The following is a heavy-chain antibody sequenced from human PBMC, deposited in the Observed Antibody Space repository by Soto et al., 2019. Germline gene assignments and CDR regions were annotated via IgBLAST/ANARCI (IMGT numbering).Heavy chain of an antibody. CDR2: IYWDDDK. V-gene: IGHV2-5*02. Sequence: SGPTLGNPTQTLALTCTFSGFSLSTSGVGVGWIRQSPGKAPEWLALIYWDDDKRYSPSLRSRLTINKDTSKNQVVLTMTNMDPVDTATYYCIQSRCGGDCLQSYASHYYYGMDVWGQGTTVTVSS. J-gene: IGHJ6*02. CDR3: IQSRCGGDCLQSYASHYYYGMDV. D-gene: IGHD2-21*02. CDR1: GFSLSTSGVG.